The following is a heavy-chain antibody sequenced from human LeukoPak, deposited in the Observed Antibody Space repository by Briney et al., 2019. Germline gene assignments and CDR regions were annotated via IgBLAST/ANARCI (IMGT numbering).Heavy chain of an antibody. CDR2: IIPILGIA. D-gene: IGHD1-1*01. J-gene: IGHJ6*02. CDR3: ARGFERRSKGMDV. V-gene: IGHV1-69*04. CDR1: GGTFSSYA. Sequence: SVKVSCKASGGTFSSYAISWVRQAPGQGLEWMGRIIPILGIANYAQKFQGRVTITADKSTSTAYMELSSLRSEDTAVYYCARGFERRSKGMDVWGQGTTVTVSS.